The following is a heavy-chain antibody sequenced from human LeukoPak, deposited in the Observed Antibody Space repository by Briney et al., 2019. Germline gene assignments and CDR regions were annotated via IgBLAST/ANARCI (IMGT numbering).Heavy chain of an antibody. Sequence: ASVKVSCKASGYTFINYGIAWVRQAPGQGLEWMGWISANNGNTNYAQKLQGRVTMTTDTSSSTAYMELRSLRSDDTAAYYCARDGYFDYWGQGTLVTVSS. V-gene: IGHV1-18*01. CDR2: ISANNGNT. J-gene: IGHJ4*02. CDR3: ARDGYFDY. CDR1: GYTFINYG.